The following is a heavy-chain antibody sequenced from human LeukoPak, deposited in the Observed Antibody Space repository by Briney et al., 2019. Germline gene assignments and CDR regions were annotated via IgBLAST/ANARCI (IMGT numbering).Heavy chain of an antibody. CDR1: GGSISSYY. V-gene: IGHV4-4*07. CDR3: ARMVQGYSSVWPETGNNWFDP. CDR2: IYSSGST. Sequence: PSETLSLTCTVSGGSISSYYWSWIRQPAGKGLEWIGRIYSSGSTNYNPSLKSRVTISVDKSKNQFSLKMTSVTAAGTAVYYCARMVQGYSSVWPETGNNWFDPWGQGTLVTVSS. D-gene: IGHD6-19*01. J-gene: IGHJ5*02.